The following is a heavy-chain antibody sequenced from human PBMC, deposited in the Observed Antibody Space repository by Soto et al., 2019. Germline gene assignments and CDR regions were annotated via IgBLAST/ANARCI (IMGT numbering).Heavy chain of an antibody. CDR1: GGSISSYY. V-gene: IGHV4-59*01. CDR2: IYYSGST. J-gene: IGHJ6*02. D-gene: IGHD1-26*01. CDR3: ARVSGSYYYGVDV. Sequence: SETLSLTCTVSGGSISSYYWSWIRQPPGKGLEWIGYIYYSGSTNYNPSLKSRVTISVDTSKNQFSLKLSSVTAADTAVYYCARVSGSYYYGVDVWGQGTTVTVSS.